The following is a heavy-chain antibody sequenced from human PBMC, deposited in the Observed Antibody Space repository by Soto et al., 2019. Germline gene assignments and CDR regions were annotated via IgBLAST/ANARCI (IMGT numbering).Heavy chain of an antibody. J-gene: IGHJ6*02. CDR2: IQGDGSQN. CDR3: ARDSGTGSSWLSYYYYGMDV. D-gene: IGHD6-13*01. Sequence: AGGSLRLSCAASGFTFSNYWMTWVRQAPGKGLEWVANIQGDGSQNYYVDSVKGRFTISRDNSKNTLYLQMNSLRAEDTAVYYCARDSGTGSSWLSYYYYGMDVWGQGTTVTVSS. CDR1: GFTFSNYW. V-gene: IGHV3-7*03.